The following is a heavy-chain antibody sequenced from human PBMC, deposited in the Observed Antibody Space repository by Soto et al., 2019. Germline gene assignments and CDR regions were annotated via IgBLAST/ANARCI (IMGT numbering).Heavy chain of an antibody. CDR2: IIPIFGTA. CDR1: GGTFSSYN. D-gene: IGHD6-13*01. Sequence: QVQLAQSGAEVKQPGSSVKVSCKASGGTFSSYNIIWVRQAPGQRLEWMGGIIPIFGTANNAPKFQGRVTITADESTSTAYMELSSLRSEDTAVYYCARVPESRAAADYGMDVWGQGTTVTVSS. V-gene: IGHV1-69*01. J-gene: IGHJ6*02. CDR3: ARVPESRAAADYGMDV.